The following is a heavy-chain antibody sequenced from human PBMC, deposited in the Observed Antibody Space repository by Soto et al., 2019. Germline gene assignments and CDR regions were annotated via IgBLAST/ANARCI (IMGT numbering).Heavy chain of an antibody. D-gene: IGHD5-12*01. Sequence: PGGSLRLSCAASGFTFSSYSMNWVRQAPGKGLEWVSSISSSSSYIYYADSVKGRFTISRDNAKNSLYLQMNSLRAEDTAVYYCARDPYSGSPWENPFPIDYWGQGTLVTVSS. V-gene: IGHV3-21*01. CDR2: ISSSSSYI. J-gene: IGHJ4*02. CDR3: ARDPYSGSPWENPFPIDY. CDR1: GFTFSSYS.